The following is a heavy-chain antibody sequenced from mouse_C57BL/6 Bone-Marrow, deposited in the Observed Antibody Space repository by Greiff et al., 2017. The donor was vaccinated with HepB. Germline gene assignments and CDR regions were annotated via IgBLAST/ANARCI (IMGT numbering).Heavy chain of an antibody. Sequence: QVQLQQSGAELVRPGASVTLSCKASGYTFTDYEMHWVKQTPVHGLEWIGAIDPETGGTAYNQKFKGKAILTADKSSSTAYMELRSLTSEDSAVYYCTRRTYYSNYGFAYWGQGTLVTVSA. CDR3: TRRTYYSNYGFAY. D-gene: IGHD2-5*01. CDR1: GYTFTDYE. V-gene: IGHV1-15*01. CDR2: IDPETGGT. J-gene: IGHJ3*01.